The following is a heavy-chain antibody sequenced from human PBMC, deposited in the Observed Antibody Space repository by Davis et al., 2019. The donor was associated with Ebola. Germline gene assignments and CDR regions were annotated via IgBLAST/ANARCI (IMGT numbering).Heavy chain of an antibody. D-gene: IGHD2-2*01. Sequence: AASVKVSCKASGGTFISYTISWVRQAPGQGLEWMGRINPNSGGTNYAQKFQGRVTMTRDTSISTAYMELSRLRSDDTAVYYCARAEPQVVPAAMSHYYYYYGMDVWGKGTTVTVSS. CDR2: INPNSGGT. J-gene: IGHJ6*04. V-gene: IGHV1-2*06. CDR3: ARAEPQVVPAAMSHYYYYYGMDV. CDR1: GGTFISYT.